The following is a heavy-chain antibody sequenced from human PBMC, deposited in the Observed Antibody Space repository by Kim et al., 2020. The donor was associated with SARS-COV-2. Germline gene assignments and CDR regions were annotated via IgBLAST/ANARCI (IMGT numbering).Heavy chain of an antibody. Sequence: SETLSLTCTVSGGSISSGGYYWSWIRQHPGKGLEWIGYIYYSGSTYYNPSLKSRVTISVDTSKNQFSLKLSSVTAADTAVYYCARVGLIAWYFDLWGRGTLVTVSS. J-gene: IGHJ2*01. D-gene: IGHD2-21*01. CDR1: GGSISSGGYY. CDR3: ARVGLIAWYFDL. V-gene: IGHV4-31*03. CDR2: IYYSGST.